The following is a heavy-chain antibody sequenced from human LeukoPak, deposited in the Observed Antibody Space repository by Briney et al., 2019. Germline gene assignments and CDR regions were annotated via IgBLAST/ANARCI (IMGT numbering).Heavy chain of an antibody. CDR1: GFTFSSYG. Sequence: GGTLRLSCAASGFTFSSYGMSWVRQAPGKGLEWVSVIYSGGSTYYADSVKGRFTISRDNSKNTLYLQMNSLRAEDTAVYYCARGRTEDIVVVVAATYYFDYWGQGTLVTVSS. V-gene: IGHV3-53*01. CDR2: IYSGGST. D-gene: IGHD2-15*01. J-gene: IGHJ4*02. CDR3: ARGRTEDIVVVVAATYYFDY.